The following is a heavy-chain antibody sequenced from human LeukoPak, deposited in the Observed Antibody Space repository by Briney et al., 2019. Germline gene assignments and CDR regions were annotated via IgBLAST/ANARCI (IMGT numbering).Heavy chain of an antibody. V-gene: IGHV3-23*01. Sequence: PGGSRRLSGAASGFTFSTYGMNWVRKAPGKGLEWVSDISAGGGNTYYADSVKGRFTISRDNLKNTLYVQMNSLRAEDTAVYYCTKITGGNYWGQGTQVTVSS. D-gene: IGHD1-26*01. CDR1: GFTFSTYG. J-gene: IGHJ4*02. CDR3: TKITGGNY. CDR2: ISAGGGNT.